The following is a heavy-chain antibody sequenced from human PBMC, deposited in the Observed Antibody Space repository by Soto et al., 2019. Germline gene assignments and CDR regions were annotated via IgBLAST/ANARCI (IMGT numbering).Heavy chain of an antibody. CDR1: GFTFNIYW. D-gene: IGHD6-19*01. CDR3: ARGVQGRWLVEY. J-gene: IGHJ4*02. V-gene: IGHV3-74*01. Sequence: EVQLVESGGGLVQPGGSLRLSCAASGFTFNIYWLHWVRQAPGKGLVWVSRVNMDGSTTTYADSVKGRFTISRDNAKDTVSLEMNSLRDEDMGMYYCARGVQGRWLVEYWGQGTLVTVSS. CDR2: VNMDGSTT.